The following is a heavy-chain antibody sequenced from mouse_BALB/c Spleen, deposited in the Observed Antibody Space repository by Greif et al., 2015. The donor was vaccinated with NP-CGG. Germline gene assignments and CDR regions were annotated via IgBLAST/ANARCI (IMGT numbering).Heavy chain of an antibody. D-gene: IGHD2-4*01. Sequence: EVKLQESGAELVKPGASVKLSCTASGFNIKATYMHWVKQRPEQGLEWIGRIDPANGNTKYDPKFQGKATITADTSSNTAYLQLSSLTSEDTAVYYCARGITYYAMDYWGQGTSVTVSS. CDR3: ARGITYYAMDY. CDR2: IDPANGNT. V-gene: IGHV14-3*02. CDR1: GFNIKATY. J-gene: IGHJ4*01.